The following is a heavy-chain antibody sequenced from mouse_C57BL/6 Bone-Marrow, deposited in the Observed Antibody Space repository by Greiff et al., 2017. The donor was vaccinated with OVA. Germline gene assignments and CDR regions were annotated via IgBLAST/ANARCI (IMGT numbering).Heavy chain of an antibody. CDR1: GFSLTSYG. V-gene: IGHV2-5*01. CDR3: VPYDYDGFAY. CDR2: IWRGGST. J-gene: IGHJ3*01. Sequence: QVQLQQSGPGLVQPSQSLSITCTASGFSLTSYGVHWVRQSPGKGLEWLGVIWRGGSTDYNAAFMSRLSIPKDNSKSQVFFKMNILQADDTAIYYCVPYDYDGFAYWGQGTLVTVSA. D-gene: IGHD2-4*01.